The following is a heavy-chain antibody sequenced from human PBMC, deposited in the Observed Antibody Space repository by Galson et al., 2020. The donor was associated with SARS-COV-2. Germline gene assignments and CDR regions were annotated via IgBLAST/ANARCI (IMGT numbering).Heavy chain of an antibody. CDR2: ISYDGTKR. CDR1: GFTFSSSA. J-gene: IGHJ4*02. Sequence: GGSLRLSCRASGFTFSSSAMHWVRQAPGKGLEWVAIISYDGTKRYNLDSVKGRFTISRDNSKNTLFLQMDSLTTEDTAVYYCARETDDYTRSWCEYWGQGTRVTVCS. V-gene: IGHV3-30*04. CDR3: ARETDDYTRSWCEY. D-gene: IGHD6-13*01.